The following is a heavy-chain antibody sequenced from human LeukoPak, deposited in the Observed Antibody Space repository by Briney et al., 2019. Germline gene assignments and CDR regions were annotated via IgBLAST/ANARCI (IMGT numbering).Heavy chain of an antibody. CDR2: ISGSGDGT. J-gene: IGHJ4*02. CDR3: VKGCSYTSCYTSDY. Sequence: GGSLRLSCAASGFTFSSYAMSWVRQAPGKGLEWVSAISGSGDGTHYADSVKGRFTISRDNSKNMLYLQMNSLRVEDTAIYYCVKGCSYTSCYTSDYWGQGTLVTVSS. V-gene: IGHV3-23*01. D-gene: IGHD2-2*02. CDR1: GFTFSSYA.